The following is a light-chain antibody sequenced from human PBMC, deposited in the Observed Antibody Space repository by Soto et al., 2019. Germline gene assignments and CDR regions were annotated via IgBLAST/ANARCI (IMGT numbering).Light chain of an antibody. J-gene: IGKJ1*01. CDR3: QQYGSSRTWT. CDR1: QRVSSSY. CDR2: GAS. Sequence: EIVLTQSPGTLSLSPGEIATLSCRASQRVSSSYLAWYQQKPGQAPRLLIYGASSRATGIPDRFSGSGSGTDFTLTISRLEPEDFAVYYCQQYGSSRTWTFGQGTKVDIK. V-gene: IGKV3-20*01.